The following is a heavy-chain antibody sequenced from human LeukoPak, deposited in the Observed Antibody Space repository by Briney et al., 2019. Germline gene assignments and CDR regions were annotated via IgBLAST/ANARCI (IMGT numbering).Heavy chain of an antibody. CDR3: ARVNDFWSGYCSY. V-gene: IGHV7-4-1*02. CDR1: GYTFTRYA. CDR2: INPNTGNP. D-gene: IGHD3-3*01. J-gene: IGHJ4*02. Sequence: ASVKVSCKASGYTFTRYAMNWLRQAPGQGLEWMGWINPNTGNPTYAQAFTGRFVFSLDTSVSTAYLQISSLKAEDTAVYYCARVNDFWSGYCSYWGQGTLVTVSS.